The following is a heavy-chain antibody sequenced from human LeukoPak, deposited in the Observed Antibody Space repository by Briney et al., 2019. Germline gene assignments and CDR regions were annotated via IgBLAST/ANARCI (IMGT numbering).Heavy chain of an antibody. J-gene: IGHJ4*02. CDR3: ARGYYDSSGYYPKADY. Sequence: PGRSLRLSCAASGFTFSSYGMHWVRQAPGKGLEWVAVISYDGSNKYYADSVKGRFTISRDNAKNSLYLQMNSLRAEDTAVYYCARGYYDSSGYYPKADYWGRGTLVTVSS. D-gene: IGHD3-22*01. V-gene: IGHV3-30*03. CDR1: GFTFSSYG. CDR2: ISYDGSNK.